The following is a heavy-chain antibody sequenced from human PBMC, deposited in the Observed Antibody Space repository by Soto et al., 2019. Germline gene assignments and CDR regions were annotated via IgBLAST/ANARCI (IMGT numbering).Heavy chain of an antibody. CDR2: IKSKNDGGTT. CDR3: TTARFVDWNSEGYYYYCGMDV. Sequence: EVQLVESGGGLVKPGGSLRLSCAASGFTFSNAWMNWVRQAPGKGLEWVGRIKSKNDGGTTDYAEPVKGRFTISRDDLKNILYLQMNSLKTADTAVYYCTTARFVDWNSEGYYYYCGMDVWGQGTTVTVSS. V-gene: IGHV3-15*07. J-gene: IGHJ6*02. CDR1: GFTFSNAW. D-gene: IGHD3-3*01.